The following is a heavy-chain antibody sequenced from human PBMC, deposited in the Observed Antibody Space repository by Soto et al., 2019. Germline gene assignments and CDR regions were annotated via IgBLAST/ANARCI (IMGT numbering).Heavy chain of an antibody. CDR2: INGGNGNT. D-gene: IGHD6-13*01. V-gene: IGHV1-3*01. CDR3: ATGSMAANGVDY. Sequence: ASVKVSCKASGYTFTTYAMHWVRQAPGQRPEWMGWINGGNGNTKYSQKFQGRVTITRDTSASTAYMELTSVTAADTATYYCATGSMAANGVDYWGPGTLVTVSS. J-gene: IGHJ4*02. CDR1: GYTFTTYA.